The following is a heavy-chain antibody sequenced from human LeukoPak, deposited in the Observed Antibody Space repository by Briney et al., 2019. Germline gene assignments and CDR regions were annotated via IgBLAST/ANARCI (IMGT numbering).Heavy chain of an antibody. J-gene: IGHJ4*02. D-gene: IGHD3-22*01. V-gene: IGHV1-18*01. CDR3: TRDIGQWGYYDSRGHFRDF. CDR1: GYLFHNYG. Sequence: ASVKVSCKASGYLFHNYGFSWVRQAPGQGLEWMGWISSYNGNTKYAQELQGRVTMSTDTSTNTAYMELRSLRSDDTAVYFCTRDIGQWGYYDSRGHFRDFWGQGTLVTVSS. CDR2: ISSYNGNT.